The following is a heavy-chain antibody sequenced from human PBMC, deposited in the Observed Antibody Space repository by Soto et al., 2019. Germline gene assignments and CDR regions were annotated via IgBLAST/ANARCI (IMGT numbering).Heavy chain of an antibody. Sequence: SVKVSCKASGGTFSSYAISWVRQAPGQGLEWMGGIIPIFGTANYAQKFQGSVTITADESTRTAYMELSSLRSEDTAVYYCARGMTTVVTPLGWFDPWGQGTLVTVSS. D-gene: IGHD4-17*01. CDR3: ARGMTTVVTPLGWFDP. CDR2: IIPIFGTA. J-gene: IGHJ5*02. CDR1: GGTFSSYA. V-gene: IGHV1-69*13.